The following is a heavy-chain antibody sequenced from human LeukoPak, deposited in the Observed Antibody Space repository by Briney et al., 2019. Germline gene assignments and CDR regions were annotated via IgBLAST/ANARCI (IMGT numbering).Heavy chain of an antibody. D-gene: IGHD3-10*01. J-gene: IGHJ6*02. Sequence: SETLSLTCTVSGGSMSGFFWTWIRQPPGRELEWIGSIYYTGSSTKYNPSLKSRVTISVDTSKSQFSLNLNSATAADTAVYYYARTSRHFYGSGANLTPWPAGMDVWGQGTTVTVSS. V-gene: IGHV4-59*01. CDR3: ARTSRHFYGSGANLTPWPAGMDV. CDR1: GGSMSGFF. CDR2: IYYTGSST.